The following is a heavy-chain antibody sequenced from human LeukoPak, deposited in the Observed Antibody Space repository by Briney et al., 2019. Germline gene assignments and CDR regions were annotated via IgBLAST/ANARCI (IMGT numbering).Heavy chain of an antibody. V-gene: IGHV3-7*01. J-gene: IGHJ4*02. CDR2: INQDGSQI. CDR3: ARLKVVWPPIYFDS. D-gene: IGHD2-2*01. Sequence: QPGGSLRLSCAASGFTSSSYWMSWVRQAPGKGLEWVANINQDGSQIFYVDSVKGRLTISRDNAKSSLYLQMNSLRAEDTAVYYCARLKVVWPPIYFDSWGQGTLVTVSS. CDR1: GFTSSSYW.